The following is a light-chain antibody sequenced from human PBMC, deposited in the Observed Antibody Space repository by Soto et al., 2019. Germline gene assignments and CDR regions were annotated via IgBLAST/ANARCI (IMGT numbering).Light chain of an antibody. V-gene: IGKV1D-12*01. CDR2: AAS. Sequence: DIQMTQSPSSLSASVGDRITITCRANENVGNWLAWYQQRPGKAPKLLIYAASTLPSGVPSRFSGSRSGTLFSLTVSSLQPEDFATYYCQQANSFPLSFGGGTKVEIK. CDR3: QQANSFPLS. CDR1: ENVGNW. J-gene: IGKJ4*01.